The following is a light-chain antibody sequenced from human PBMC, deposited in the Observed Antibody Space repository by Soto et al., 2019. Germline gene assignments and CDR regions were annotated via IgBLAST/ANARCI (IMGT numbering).Light chain of an antibody. J-gene: IGLJ2*01. V-gene: IGLV2-8*01. Sequence: QSALTQPPSASGSPGHSVTISCTGTSSEVGGYNYVSWYQQHPGKAPKLLIFEVSKRSSGVPDRFSGSKSGNTASLTVSGLQAEDEADYYCSSYAGSNSVVFGGGTKLTVL. CDR3: SSYAGSNSVV. CDR2: EVS. CDR1: SSEVGGYNY.